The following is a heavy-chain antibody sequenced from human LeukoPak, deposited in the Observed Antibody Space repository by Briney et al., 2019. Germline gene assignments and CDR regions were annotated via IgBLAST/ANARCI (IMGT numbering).Heavy chain of an antibody. D-gene: IGHD3-3*01. Sequence: ASVKVSCKASGYTFTDYYIHWVRQAPGRGLEWMGRIKPNSGGTNYAQNFQDRVTMTRDTSMSTVYMEVSSLTVDDTAVYYCARGLYYDFWSGPLQYWGQGTLVTVSS. CDR3: ARGLYYDFWSGPLQY. V-gene: IGHV1-2*02. CDR1: GYTFTDYY. J-gene: IGHJ4*02. CDR2: IKPNSGGT.